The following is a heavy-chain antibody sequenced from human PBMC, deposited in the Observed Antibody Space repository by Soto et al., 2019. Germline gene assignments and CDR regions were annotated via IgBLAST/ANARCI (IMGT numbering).Heavy chain of an antibody. D-gene: IGHD3-10*01. CDR1: GDNFNFYS. CDR3: ATSYGSGYRASDS. V-gene: IGHV1-69*02. CDR2: SNPILSMS. J-gene: IGHJ4*02. Sequence: QVQLVQSGADVQRPGSSVRVSCTASGDNFNFYSINWVRQAPGLGLQWMGRSNPILSMSNYAPRFQGRDTMTPDKPPRTAYIELSRLRSEDTAMYYCATSYGSGYRASDSWGKGALVTVSS.